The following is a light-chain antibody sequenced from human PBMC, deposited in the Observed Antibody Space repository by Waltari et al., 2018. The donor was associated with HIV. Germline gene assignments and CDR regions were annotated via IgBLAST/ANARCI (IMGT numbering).Light chain of an antibody. CDR3: TSYAGRNTLV. CDR2: EVF. V-gene: IGLV2-8*01. CDR1: TSDVGAYNY. J-gene: IGLJ2*01. Sequence: QSALTQPPSASGSPGQSVTISCTGKTSDVGAYNYVSWYQQHPGKAPKLMIYEVFKWPSGVPDRFSGSKSGNTASLTVSGLQAEDEADYYCTSYAGRNTLVFGGGTKLTVL.